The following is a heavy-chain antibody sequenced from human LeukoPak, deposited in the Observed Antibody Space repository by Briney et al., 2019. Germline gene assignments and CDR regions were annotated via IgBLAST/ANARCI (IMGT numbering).Heavy chain of an antibody. J-gene: IGHJ3*02. CDR3: AREPEPAITMVRGEVFDI. D-gene: IGHD3-10*01. CDR2: IIPGFGTA. CDR1: GGTFSSYV. V-gene: IGHV1-69*13. Sequence: SVEVSCKASGGTFSSYVISWVRQAPGQGLEWMGGIIPGFGTANYAQKFQGTVTITADVSAITVYMVLNSLRSEDTAVYYCAREPEPAITMVRGEVFDIWGQGTMVIVSS.